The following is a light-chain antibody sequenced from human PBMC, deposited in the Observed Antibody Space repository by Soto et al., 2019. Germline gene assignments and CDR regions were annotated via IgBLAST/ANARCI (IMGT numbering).Light chain of an antibody. V-gene: IGLV2-14*01. CDR3: SSYTSSSTLYV. J-gene: IGLJ1*01. CDR1: SSDVGGYNY. Sequence: QSVRTQPASGSGAPGQSSTISCTGTSSDVGGYNYVSWYQQHPGKAPKLMIYDVSNRPSGVSNRFSGSKSGNTASLTISGLQAEDEADYYCSSYTSSSTLYVFGTGTKVTVL. CDR2: DVS.